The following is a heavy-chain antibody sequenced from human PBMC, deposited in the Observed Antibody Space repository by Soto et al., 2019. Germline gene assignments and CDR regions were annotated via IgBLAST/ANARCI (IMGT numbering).Heavy chain of an antibody. D-gene: IGHD3-22*01. CDR1: GFTFSSYP. V-gene: IGHV3-33*01. J-gene: IGHJ4*02. CDR2: IWFDGSNT. Sequence: GGSQRLSCAASGFTFSSYPLQWVGQALGPGLEWVAVIWFDGSNTYYADSVKSRFTTTRDNSQNPLHLQRNSLTAEDTAVYYCARDAPVYYESSGSFDYRGQGTVVTVPS. CDR3: ARDAPVYYESSGSFDY.